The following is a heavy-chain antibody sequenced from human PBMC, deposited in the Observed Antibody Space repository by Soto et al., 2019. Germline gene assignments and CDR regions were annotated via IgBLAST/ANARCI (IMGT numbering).Heavy chain of an antibody. D-gene: IGHD2-2*01. V-gene: IGHV1-69*14. CDR1: GGTFSSSA. Sequence: QVQLVQSGAEVKKPGSSVKVSCKASGGTFSSSAFSWVRQAPGQGLEWMGGIMPLFRTADYAQKFQGRVTITADKSTSTAYMELSSLRSEDTGVYYCAGDKDQQQIGGNYYYIMDIWGQGTTVTVSS. J-gene: IGHJ6*02. CDR2: IMPLFRTA. CDR3: AGDKDQQQIGGNYYYIMDI.